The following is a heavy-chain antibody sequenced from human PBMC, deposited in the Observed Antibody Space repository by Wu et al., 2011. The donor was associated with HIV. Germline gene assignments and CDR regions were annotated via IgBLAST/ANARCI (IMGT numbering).Heavy chain of an antibody. CDR3: ARVENYGDFQFGFDD. CDR2: IIPILGTA. V-gene: IGHV1-69*16. Sequence: QVQLVQSGAEVKKPGASVKVSCEASGYTFSGYYIHWVRQAPGQGLEWMGGIIPILGTANYAQKFQGRVTMTTDESTSTAYMELSSLRSEDTAVYYCARVENYGDFQFGFDDWGQGTLVTVSS. D-gene: IGHD4-17*01. CDR1: GYTFSGYY. J-gene: IGHJ4*02.